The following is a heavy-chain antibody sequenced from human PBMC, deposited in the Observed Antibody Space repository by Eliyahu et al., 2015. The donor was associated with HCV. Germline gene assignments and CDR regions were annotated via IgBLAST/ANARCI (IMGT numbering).Heavy chain of an antibody. J-gene: IGHJ5*02. CDR3: ARGDFYSNWFDP. D-gene: IGHD3-3*01. Sequence: QLQLQESGSGLVKPSQTLSLTCAVSGGSISSGGYSWXWIRQPPGKGLEWIGYIYHSGSTYYNPSLKSRVTISVDTSKNQFSLRLSSVTAADTAVYYCARGDFYSNWFDPWGQGTLVTVSS. V-gene: IGHV4-30-2*01. CDR1: GGSISSGGYS. CDR2: IYHSGST.